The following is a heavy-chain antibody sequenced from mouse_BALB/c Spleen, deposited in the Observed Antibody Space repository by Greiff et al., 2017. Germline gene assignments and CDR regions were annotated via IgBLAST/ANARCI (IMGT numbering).Heavy chain of an antibody. Sequence: EVQLQQSGPGLVKPSQSLSLTCSVTGYSITSGYYWNWIRQFPGNKLEWMGYISYDGSNNYNPSLKNRISITRDTSKNQFFLKLNSVTTEDTATYYCARGEGGYWGQGTLVTVSA. J-gene: IGHJ3*01. V-gene: IGHV3-6*02. CDR3: ARGEGGY. CDR2: ISYDGSN. CDR1: GYSITSGYY.